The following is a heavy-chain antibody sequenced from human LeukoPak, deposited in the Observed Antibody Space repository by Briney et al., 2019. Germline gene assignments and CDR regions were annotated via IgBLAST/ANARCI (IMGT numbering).Heavy chain of an antibody. J-gene: IGHJ6*03. Sequence: SETLSLTCAVYGGSFSGYYWSWIRQPPGKGLEWIGEINHSGGTNYNPSLKSRVTISVDTSKNQFSLKLSSVTAADTAVYYCARGPRYSSSWYYYYYYYMDVWGKGTTVTVSS. V-gene: IGHV4-34*01. CDR1: GGSFSGYY. CDR2: INHSGGT. CDR3: ARGPRYSSSWYYYYYYYMDV. D-gene: IGHD6-13*01.